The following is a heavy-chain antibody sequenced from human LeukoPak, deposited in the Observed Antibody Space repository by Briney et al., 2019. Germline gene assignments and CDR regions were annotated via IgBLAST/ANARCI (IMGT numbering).Heavy chain of an antibody. CDR2: IYDSGST. CDR3: ARASSSWAFYFDF. D-gene: IGHD6-13*01. Sequence: SSETLSLTCTVSGGSISSYYWSWIRQPPGKGLEWIGYIYDSGSTSYNPSLKSQVTISVDTSKNQFSLKLSSVTAADTAVYYCARASSSWAFYFDFWGQGTLVTVSS. J-gene: IGHJ4*02. CDR1: GGSISSYY. V-gene: IGHV4-59*01.